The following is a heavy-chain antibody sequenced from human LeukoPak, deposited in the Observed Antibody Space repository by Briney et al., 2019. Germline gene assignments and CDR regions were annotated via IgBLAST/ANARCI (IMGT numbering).Heavy chain of an antibody. CDR1: GFAFSNYA. V-gene: IGHV3-23*01. CDR2: LSGGGDSR. J-gene: IGHJ4*02. CDR3: ARDPQPTKN. Sequence: GGSLRLSCAASGFAFSNYAMSWVRQAPGKGLEWVSSLSGGGDSRYYADSVMGRFTISRDNSKNTLYLQMNSLRAEDTAVYYCARDPQPTKNWGQGTLVTVSS.